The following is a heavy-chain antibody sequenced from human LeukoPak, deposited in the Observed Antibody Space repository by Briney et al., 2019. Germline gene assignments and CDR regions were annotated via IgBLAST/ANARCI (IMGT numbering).Heavy chain of an antibody. D-gene: IGHD1-26*01. CDR2: ISYDGSNK. Sequence: GRSLSLSCAASGFTFSSYGMHWVRQAPGKGLEWVAVISYDGSNKYYADSVKGRFTISRDNSKNTLYLQMNSLRAEDTAVYYCAKDRIDRGRSVPIDYWGQGTLVTVSS. CDR1: GFTFSSYG. V-gene: IGHV3-30*18. J-gene: IGHJ4*02. CDR3: AKDRIDRGRSVPIDY.